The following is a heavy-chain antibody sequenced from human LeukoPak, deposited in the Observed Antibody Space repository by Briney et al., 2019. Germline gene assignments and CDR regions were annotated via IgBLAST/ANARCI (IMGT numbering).Heavy chain of an antibody. J-gene: IGHJ6*04. D-gene: IGHD3-10*02. V-gene: IGHV3-21*06. CDR1: GFTFSSYS. CDR2: ISRSTPNI. CDR3: AELGITMIGGV. Sequence: GGSLRLSCTASGFTFSSYSMNWVRQAPGKGLEWVSSISRSTPNIYYADSVKGRFTISRDNAKNSLYLQMNSLRAEDTAVYYCAELGITMIGGVWGKGTTVTISS.